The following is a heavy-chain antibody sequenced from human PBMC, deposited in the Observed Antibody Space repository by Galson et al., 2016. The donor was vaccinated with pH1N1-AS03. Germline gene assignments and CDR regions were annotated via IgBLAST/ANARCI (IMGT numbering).Heavy chain of an antibody. J-gene: IGHJ4*02. CDR3: VVGYCSNTTCYRAY. CDR2: INHSGGT. Sequence: SETLSLTCAVYGGSFSGYYWSWIRKPPGKGLEWIGEINHSGGTNYNPSLKSRFTITVDTSKNQFSLKLSSVTAADTAIYYCVVGYCSNTTCYRAYWGQGTLVTVSS. D-gene: IGHD2-2*02. CDR1: GGSFSGYY. V-gene: IGHV4-34*01.